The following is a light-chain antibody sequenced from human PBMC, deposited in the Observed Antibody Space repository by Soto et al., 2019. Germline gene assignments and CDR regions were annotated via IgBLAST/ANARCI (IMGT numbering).Light chain of an antibody. Sequence: IVMIQSPLSLSVTPGEPASISCRSSQSLLHTNGYTYLNWYLQKPGQSPHLLIYLGSRRRPGVPGRIRGRGSGPDFTLTISIVGAEDVGIYYCMKALQTPWTLGQGTKL. CDR1: QSLLHTNGYTY. J-gene: IGKJ1*01. CDR2: LGS. V-gene: IGKV2-28*01. CDR3: MKALQTPWT.